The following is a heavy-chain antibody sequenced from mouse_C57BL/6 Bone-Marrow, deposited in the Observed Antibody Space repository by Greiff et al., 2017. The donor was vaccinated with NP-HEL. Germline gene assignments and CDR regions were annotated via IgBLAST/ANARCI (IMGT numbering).Heavy chain of an antibody. D-gene: IGHD1-1*01. CDR3: TSYYYGSSYDC. CDR2: IRLKSDNYAT. V-gene: IGHV6-3*01. J-gene: IGHJ2*01. CDR1: GFTFSNYW. Sequence: DVMLVESGGGLVQPGGSMKLSCVASGFTFSNYWMNWVRQSPEKGLEWVAQIRLKSDNYATHYAESVKGRFTISRDDSKSSVYLQMNNLRAEDTGIYYCTSYYYGSSYDCWGQGTTLTVSS.